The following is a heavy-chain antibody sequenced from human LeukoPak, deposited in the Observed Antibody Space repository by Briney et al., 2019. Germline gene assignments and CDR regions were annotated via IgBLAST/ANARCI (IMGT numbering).Heavy chain of an antibody. CDR1: GFTFSSYE. V-gene: IGHV3-48*03. J-gene: IGHJ6*03. Sequence: GGSLRLSCAASGFTFSSYEMNWVRQAPGKGLEWVSYISSRGSTRYYADSVKGRFTISRDNSENTLYLQMNSLRGEDTAVYYCARDGYSGSYYRLYYFFMDVWGKGTTVTVSS. CDR3: ARDGYSGSYYRLYYFFMDV. D-gene: IGHD1-26*01. CDR2: ISSRGSTR.